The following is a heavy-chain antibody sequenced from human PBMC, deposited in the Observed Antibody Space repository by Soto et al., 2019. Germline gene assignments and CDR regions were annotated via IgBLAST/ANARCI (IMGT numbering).Heavy chain of an antibody. CDR3: ARPPEVGGKWIFDL. CDR2: AKSKNDGGTI. J-gene: IGHJ2*01. V-gene: IGHV3-15*07. Sequence: EVQLVESGGGLVQPGGSLRLSCAASGFTFSNAWMNWVRQAPGKGLEWVGRAKSKNDGGTIDYAAPVKGRFSISRDDSTTALALQMNSLRIEDTAVYYCARPPEVGGKWIFDLWGRGSLVAVSS. D-gene: IGHD3-16*01. CDR1: GFTFSNAW.